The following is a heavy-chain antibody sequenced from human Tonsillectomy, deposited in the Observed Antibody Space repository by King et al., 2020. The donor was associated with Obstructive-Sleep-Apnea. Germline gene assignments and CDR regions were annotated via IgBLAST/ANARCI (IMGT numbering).Heavy chain of an antibody. J-gene: IGHJ4*02. Sequence: VQLVESGGGLVQPGGSLRLSCVASGFTFSSYWMTWVRHPPGRGLEWVANIKGDESKKYYLDSVKGRFTVSRDNARNSVYLQMNSLRVDDTGIYYCARLRGYCSGGSCFPPDYWGQGTPVTVTS. CDR3: ARLRGYCSGGSCFPPDY. D-gene: IGHD2-15*01. CDR1: GFTFSSYW. CDR2: IKGDESKK. V-gene: IGHV3-7*03.